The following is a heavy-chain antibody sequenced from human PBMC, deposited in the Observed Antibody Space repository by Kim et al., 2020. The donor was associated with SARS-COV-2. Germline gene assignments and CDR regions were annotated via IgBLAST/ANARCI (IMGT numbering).Heavy chain of an antibody. CDR3: ASTGSSWSSYHFDY. D-gene: IGHD6-13*01. V-gene: IGHV1-3*01. CDR2: INGGNGKT. CDR1: GYTFTNYL. J-gene: IGHJ4*02. Sequence: ASVKVSCKASGYTFTNYLIHWVRQGPGQRLEWMGWINGGNGKTEYSQKLQDRVTITRDTSATTAYMELNSLRSGDTAVYYCASTGSSWSSYHFDYWGQGT.